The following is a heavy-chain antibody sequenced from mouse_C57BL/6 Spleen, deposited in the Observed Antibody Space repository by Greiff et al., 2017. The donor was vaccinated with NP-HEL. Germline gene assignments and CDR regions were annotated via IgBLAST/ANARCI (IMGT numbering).Heavy chain of an antibody. CDR3: ARVQEYYGSSYVWFAY. CDR1: GYTFTSYW. V-gene: IGHV1-64*01. CDR2: IHPNSGST. J-gene: IGHJ3*01. Sequence: QVQLQQPGAELVKPGASVKLSCKASGYTFTSYWMHWVKQRPGQGLEWIGMIHPNSGSTNYNEKFKSKATLTVDKSSSTAYMQLSSLTSEDSAVYYGARVQEYYGSSYVWFAYWGQGTLVTVSA. D-gene: IGHD1-1*01.